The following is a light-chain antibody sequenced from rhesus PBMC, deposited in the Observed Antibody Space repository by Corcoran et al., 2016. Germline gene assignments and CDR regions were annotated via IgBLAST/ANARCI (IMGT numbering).Light chain of an antibody. J-gene: IGKJ2*01. CDR3: QQYNTWNS. CDR1: QSVSSY. Sequence: EIVMTQSPATLPLSPGERATLSCRASQSVSSYVVWYQQKPEQAPRLLIYGASSRATDNPDRVSGRGSGKDFPLLIGSLEPEDVGVYYCQQYNTWNSFGQGTKVEIK. CDR2: GAS. V-gene: IGKV3S9*01.